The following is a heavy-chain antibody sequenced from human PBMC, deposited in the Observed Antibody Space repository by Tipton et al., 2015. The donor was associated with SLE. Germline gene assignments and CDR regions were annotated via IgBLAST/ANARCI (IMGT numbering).Heavy chain of an antibody. CDR3: ARINVGAFDS. Sequence: TLSLTCTVSGGSISGYYWNWVRQSPGKGLEWIGEITQSGVTNYNPSLKSRVTMSLDTSKNQFSLKLTSVTAADTAVYYCARINVGAFDSWGQGTQVTVAS. CDR1: GGSISGYY. J-gene: IGHJ4*02. CDR2: ITQSGVT. D-gene: IGHD2-15*01. V-gene: IGHV4-34*10.